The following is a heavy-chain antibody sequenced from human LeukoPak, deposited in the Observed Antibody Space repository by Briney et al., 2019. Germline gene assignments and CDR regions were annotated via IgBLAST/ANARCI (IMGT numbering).Heavy chain of an antibody. V-gene: IGHV3-30-3*01. D-gene: IGHD4-17*01. CDR3: AKDYGDYVGDAFDI. CDR1: GFTFSSYG. CDR2: ISGDGSKK. Sequence: PGGSLRLSCVVSGFTFSSYGIHWVRQAPGKGLESVAVISGDGSKKYYANSMKGRFTISRDNSKNTLYLQMNSLRAEDTAVYYCAKDYGDYVGDAFDIWGQGTMVTVSS. J-gene: IGHJ3*02.